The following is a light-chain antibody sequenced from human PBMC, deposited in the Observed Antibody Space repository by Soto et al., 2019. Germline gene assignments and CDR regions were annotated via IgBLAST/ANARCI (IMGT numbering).Light chain of an antibody. CDR1: SSDVGLYNY. V-gene: IGLV2-11*01. CDR3: CSYGGSYTPYV. CDR2: DVS. Sequence: QSALTQPRSVSGSPGQSVTISCTGTSSDVGLYNYVSWYQQHPGKAPKLIFYDVSKRPSGVPDRFSGSKSGNTASLTISGLQAEDEGEYFCCSYGGSYTPYVFGTGTKLTVL. J-gene: IGLJ1*01.